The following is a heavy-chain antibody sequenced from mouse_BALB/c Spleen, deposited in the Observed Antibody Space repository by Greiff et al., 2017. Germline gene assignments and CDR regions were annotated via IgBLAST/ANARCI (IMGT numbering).Heavy chain of an antibody. Sequence: QVHVKQSGPGLVQPSQSLSITCTVSGFSLTSYGVHWVRQSPGKGLEWLGVIWSGGSTDYNAAFISRLSISKDNSKSHIFFKMNSLQADDTAIYSSARGTYYAMDYWGQGTSVTVSS. CDR1: GFSLTSYG. CDR2: IWSGGST. V-gene: IGHV2-4-1*01. J-gene: IGHJ4*01. CDR3: ARGTYYAMDY.